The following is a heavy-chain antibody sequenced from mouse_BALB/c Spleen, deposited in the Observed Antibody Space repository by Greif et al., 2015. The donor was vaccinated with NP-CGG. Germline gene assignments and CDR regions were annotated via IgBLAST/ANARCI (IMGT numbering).Heavy chain of an antibody. V-gene: IGHV1S81*02. J-gene: IGHJ4*01. D-gene: IGHD1-1*01. Sequence: VNLVESGAELVKPGASVKLSCKASGYTFTSYYMYWVKQRPGQGLEWIGEINPSNGGTNFNEKFKSKATLTVDKSSSTAYMQLSSLTSEDSAVYYCTRVTTVVARGYYAMDYWGQGTSVTVSS. CDR1: GYTFTSYY. CDR3: TRVTTVVARGYYAMDY. CDR2: INPSNGGT.